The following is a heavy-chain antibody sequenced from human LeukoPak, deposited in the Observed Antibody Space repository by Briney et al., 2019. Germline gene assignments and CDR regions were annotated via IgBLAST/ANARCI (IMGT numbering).Heavy chain of an antibody. V-gene: IGHV1-69*05. J-gene: IGHJ5*02. CDR3: ARDVHGDYGSGWFDP. CDR2: IMPLFGTA. Sequence: ASVKVSCKTSRGTFNNSAISWVRQAPGQGLEWLGGIMPLFGTAGYAQKFQGRVTITKDESTRTVYLELTSLTSDDTAVYYCARDVHGDYGSGWFDPWGQGTLVSVSS. D-gene: IGHD4-17*01. CDR1: RGTFNNSA.